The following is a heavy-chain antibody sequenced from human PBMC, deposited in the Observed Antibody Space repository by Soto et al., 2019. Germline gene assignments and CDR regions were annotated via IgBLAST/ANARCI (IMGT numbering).Heavy chain of an antibody. CDR3: AKDRYYDSSAYYY. Sequence: GGSLRLSCVASGFTFSSDAMSWVRQSPGKGLEWVSGISGSGGATYYADSEKGRFTISRDTSKNTLYLQMNSLRAEDTAIYYCAKDRYYDSSAYYYWGQGTLVTVSS. D-gene: IGHD3-22*01. V-gene: IGHV3-23*01. J-gene: IGHJ4*02. CDR1: GFTFSSDA. CDR2: ISGSGGAT.